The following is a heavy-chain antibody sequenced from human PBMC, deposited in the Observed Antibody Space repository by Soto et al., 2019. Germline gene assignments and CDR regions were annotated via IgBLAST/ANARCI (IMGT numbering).Heavy chain of an antibody. V-gene: IGHV1-8*02. CDR2: ISAYSGNT. Sequence: ASVKVSCKASGYTFTSYGISWVRQAPGQGLEWMGWISAYSGNTGYAQKFQGRVTMTRTTSISTAYMELSSLRSEDTAVYYCARDPGGYSSGWYPGWFDPWGQGTLVTVSS. D-gene: IGHD6-19*01. CDR3: ARDPGGYSSGWYPGWFDP. J-gene: IGHJ5*02. CDR1: GYTFTSYG.